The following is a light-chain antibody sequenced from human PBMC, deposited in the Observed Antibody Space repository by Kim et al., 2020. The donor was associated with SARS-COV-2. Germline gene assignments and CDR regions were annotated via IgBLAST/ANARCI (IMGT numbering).Light chain of an antibody. Sequence: AAVRDGVTTTCRASQSISSYLDWYQQKPGKAPKLLIYAASSLQSVVPSRFSGSGSVTDFTLTISSLQPEDFAAYYCQHSYSTLPYTFGQGTKLEI. V-gene: IGKV1-39*01. J-gene: IGKJ2*01. CDR3: QHSYSTLPYT. CDR2: AAS. CDR1: QSISSY.